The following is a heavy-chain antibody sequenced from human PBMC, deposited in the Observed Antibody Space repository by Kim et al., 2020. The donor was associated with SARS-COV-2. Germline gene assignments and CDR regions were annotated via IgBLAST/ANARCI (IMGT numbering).Heavy chain of an antibody. Sequence: YAESVKGRFPISRDNSKDTLYLQMNSLRAEDTAVYYCAKAYTDYWYFDLWGRGTLVTVSS. J-gene: IGHJ2*01. CDR3: AKAYTDYWYFDL. V-gene: IGHV3-23*01.